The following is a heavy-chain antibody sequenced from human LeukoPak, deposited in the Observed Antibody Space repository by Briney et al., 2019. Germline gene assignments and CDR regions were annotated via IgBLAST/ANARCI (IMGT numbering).Heavy chain of an antibody. CDR2: IIPIFGTA. CDR3: AGPRIVGAMHFDY. CDR1: GGTFSSYA. Sequence: GASVKVSCKASGGTFSSYAISWVRQAPGQGLEWMGGIIPIFGTANYAQKFQGRVTITADESTSTVYMELSSLRSEDTAVYYCAGPRIVGAMHFDYWGQGTLVTVSS. J-gene: IGHJ4*02. V-gene: IGHV1-69*13. D-gene: IGHD1-26*01.